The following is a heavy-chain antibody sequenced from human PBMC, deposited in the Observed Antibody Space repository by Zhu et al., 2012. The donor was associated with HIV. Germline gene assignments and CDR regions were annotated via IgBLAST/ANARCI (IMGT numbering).Heavy chain of an antibody. CDR3: ARDRDYDILSGAFDS. D-gene: IGHD3-9*01. V-gene: IGHV4-59*11. Sequence: QVQLQESGPRLVRPSETLSLTCTVSGGSISSHFWTWIRQPPGKGLEWIGNVYFSGSTKYNPSLESRVTISIDMSKNHFSLELTSVTAADTAVYYCARDRDYDILSGAFDSVGQGTLVHRLL. CDR1: GGSISSHF. CDR2: VYFSGST. J-gene: IGHJ5*01.